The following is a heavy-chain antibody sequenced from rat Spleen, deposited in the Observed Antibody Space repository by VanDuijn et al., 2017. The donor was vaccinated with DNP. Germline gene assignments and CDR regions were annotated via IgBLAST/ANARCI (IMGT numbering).Heavy chain of an antibody. D-gene: IGHD1-11*01. Sequence: EVQLVESGGGLVEPGRSLKLSCVASGFTFSDYNMAWVRQAPKKGLEWVATISYDGLRTYYRDSVKGRFTISRDDAKTTLYLQMDSLRSEDTATYYCARDNYGTNGAMDAWGQGTAVTVSS. V-gene: IGHV5S10*01. CDR2: ISYDGLRT. J-gene: IGHJ4*01. CDR1: GFTFSDYN. CDR3: ARDNYGTNGAMDA.